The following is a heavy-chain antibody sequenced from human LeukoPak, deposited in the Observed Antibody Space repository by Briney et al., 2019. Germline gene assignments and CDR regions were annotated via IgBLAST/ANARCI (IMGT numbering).Heavy chain of an antibody. CDR3: ARGIVGAPDAFDI. Sequence: GGFLRLSCAASGFTVSSNYMSWVRQAPGKGLEWVSVIYSGGSTYYADSVKGRFTISRHNSKNTLYLQMNSLRAEDTAVYYCARGIVGAPDAFDIWGQGTMVTVSS. V-gene: IGHV3-53*04. J-gene: IGHJ3*02. CDR1: GFTVSSNY. D-gene: IGHD1-26*01. CDR2: IYSGGST.